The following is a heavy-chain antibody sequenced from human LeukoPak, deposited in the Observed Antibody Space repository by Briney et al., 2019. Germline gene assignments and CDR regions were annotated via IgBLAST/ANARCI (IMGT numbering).Heavy chain of an antibody. CDR2: IYYSGST. J-gene: IGHJ4*02. Sequence: SETLSLTRTVSGGSISSYYWSWIRQPPGKGLEWIGYIYYSGSTNYNPSLKSRVTISVDTSKNQFSLKLSSVTAADTAVYYCARDLGGSSADYWGQGTLVTVSS. CDR1: GGSISSYY. CDR3: ARDLGGSSADY. D-gene: IGHD6-6*01. V-gene: IGHV4-59*01.